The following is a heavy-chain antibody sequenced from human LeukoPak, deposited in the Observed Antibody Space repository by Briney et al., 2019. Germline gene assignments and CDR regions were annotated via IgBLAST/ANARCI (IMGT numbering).Heavy chain of an antibody. J-gene: IGHJ6*04. CDR3: ARGYCSGGSCYSYYYGMDV. D-gene: IGHD2-15*01. CDR2: IYTSGST. V-gene: IGHV4-61*02. CDR1: GGSISSGSYY. Sequence: SETLSLTCTVSGGSISSGSYYWSWIRQPAGKGLEWIGRIYTSGSTNYNPSLKSRVTISVDTSKNQFSLKLSSVTAADTAVYYCARGYCSGGSCYSYYYGMDVWGKGTTVTVSS.